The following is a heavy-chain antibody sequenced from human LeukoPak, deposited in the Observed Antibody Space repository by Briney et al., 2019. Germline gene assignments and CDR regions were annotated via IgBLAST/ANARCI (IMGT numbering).Heavy chain of an antibody. CDR3: ARAAMALDAFDI. D-gene: IGHD5-18*01. Sequence: GASVKVSCKASGYTFTSYYMHWVRQAPGQGLEWMGIINPSGGSTSYAQKFQGRVTMTRDTSTSTVYMELNSLRAEDTAVYYCARAAMALDAFDIWGQGTMVTVSS. J-gene: IGHJ3*02. CDR2: INPSGGST. V-gene: IGHV1-46*01. CDR1: GYTFTSYY.